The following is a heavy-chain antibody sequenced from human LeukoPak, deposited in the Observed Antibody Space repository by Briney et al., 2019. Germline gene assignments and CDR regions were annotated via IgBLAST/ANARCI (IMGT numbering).Heavy chain of an antibody. J-gene: IGHJ4*02. CDR2: IDPSDSYT. CDR3: ARLEYFADY. V-gene: IGHV5-10-1*01. Sequence: GESLKISCKGSEYSFATYWIGWVRQMPGKGLEWMGRIDPSDSYTNYSPSFQGHVTISVDKSINTAYLQWSSLKASDTAMYYCARLEYFADYWGQGTLVTVSS. D-gene: IGHD3-9*01. CDR1: EYSFATYW.